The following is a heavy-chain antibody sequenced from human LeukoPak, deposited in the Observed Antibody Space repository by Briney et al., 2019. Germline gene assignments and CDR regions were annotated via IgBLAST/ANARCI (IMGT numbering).Heavy chain of an antibody. CDR3: VRGRYGDSSQAGSAFDL. J-gene: IGHJ3*01. CDR2: IWYHGNNK. V-gene: IGHV3-33*07. Sequence: GGSLRLSCTASEFIFRTYGMYWVRQAPGKGLEWLAVIWYHGNNKNYADSVRGRFTISRDNSMDTLYLQMDRLRAEDTAVYYCVRGRYGDSSQAGSAFDLWGQGTMVTVSS. CDR1: EFIFRTYG. D-gene: IGHD4-17*01.